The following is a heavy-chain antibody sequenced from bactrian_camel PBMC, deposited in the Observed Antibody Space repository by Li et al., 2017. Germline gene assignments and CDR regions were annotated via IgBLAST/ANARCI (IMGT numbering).Heavy chain of an antibody. Sequence: HVQLVESGGGSVQPGESLRLSCVVSGDIHMTPCMGWFRETPGKVREAVSSIDRNGEHYADFAKGRFTISKDDLENTLWLQMNALKSEDSAMYYCAALGRAICGDRWVEAVDDNYWGQGTQVTVS. CDR1: GDIHMTPC. D-gene: IGHD3*01. V-gene: IGHV3-2*01. CDR3: AALGRAICGDRWVEAVDDNY. CDR2: IDRNGE. J-gene: IGHJ4*01.